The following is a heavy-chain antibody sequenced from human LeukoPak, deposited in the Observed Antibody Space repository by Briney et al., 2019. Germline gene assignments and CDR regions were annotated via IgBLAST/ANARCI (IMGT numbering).Heavy chain of an antibody. Sequence: GESLKISCKGSGYSFSNDWIAWVRQMPGKGLEWMGIIYPGDSDTRYSPSFQGQVTISADKSISTAYLQWSSLKASDTAMYYCAREGGSSWYNWFDPWGQGTLVTVSS. V-gene: IGHV5-51*01. CDR2: IYPGDSDT. CDR3: AREGGSSWYNWFDP. D-gene: IGHD6-13*01. J-gene: IGHJ5*02. CDR1: GYSFSNDW.